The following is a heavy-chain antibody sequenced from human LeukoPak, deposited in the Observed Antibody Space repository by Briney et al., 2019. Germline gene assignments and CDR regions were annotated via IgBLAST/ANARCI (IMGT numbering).Heavy chain of an antibody. Sequence: SETLSLTCTVSGGSISSYYWSWIRQPPGKGLEWIGYIYYSGSTNYNPSLKSRATISVDTSKNQFSLKLSSVTAADTAVYYCARSRQYQLLGWFDPWGQGTLVTVSS. J-gene: IGHJ5*02. V-gene: IGHV4-59*08. CDR3: ARSRQYQLLGWFDP. CDR1: GGSISSYY. CDR2: IYYSGST. D-gene: IGHD2-2*01.